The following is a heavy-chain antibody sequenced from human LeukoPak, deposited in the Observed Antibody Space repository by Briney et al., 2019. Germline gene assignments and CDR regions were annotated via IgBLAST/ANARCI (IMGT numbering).Heavy chain of an antibody. CDR3: AKDITPSSKSGYFDY. V-gene: IGHV3-43*01. D-gene: IGHD4-11*01. J-gene: IGHJ4*02. CDR1: VFIFDDYT. CDR2: ISWDGGST. Sequence: PGGSLRLSCAASVFIFDDYTMHWVRQAPGKGLEWVSLISWDGGSTYYADSVKGRFTISRDNSKNSLYLQMNSLRTEDTALYYCAKDITPSSKSGYFDYWGQGTLVTVSS.